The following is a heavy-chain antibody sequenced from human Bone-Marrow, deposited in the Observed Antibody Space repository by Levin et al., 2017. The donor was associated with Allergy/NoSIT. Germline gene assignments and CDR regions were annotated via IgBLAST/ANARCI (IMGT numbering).Heavy chain of an antibody. V-gene: IGHV3-23*01. CDR3: AKVISTVFGGVMRQQLGSSDV. CDR2: LSDSGDNT. CDR1: GFTFSNYA. J-gene: IGHJ3*01. D-gene: IGHD3-16*01. Sequence: GGSLRLSCAASGFTFSNYAMTWVRQAPGKGLEWVSSLSDSGDNTYYADSVRGRFTISRDNSKNTLYLQMNSLRVDDTAVYFCAKVISTVFGGVMRQQLGSSDVWGQGTMVTVSS.